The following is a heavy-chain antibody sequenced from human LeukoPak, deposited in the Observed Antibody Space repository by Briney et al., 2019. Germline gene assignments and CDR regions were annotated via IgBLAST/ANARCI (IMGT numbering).Heavy chain of an antibody. CDR1: GYTLTELS. CDR3: SKIRGSHYGMDV. D-gene: IGHD3-10*01. CDR2: FDPEDGET. V-gene: IGHV1-24*01. Sequence: ASVKVSCKVSGYTLTELSMHWVRQAPGKGLEWMGGFDPEDGETIYAQKFQGRVTMTEDTSTDTAYMELSSLRSEDTAVYYCSKIRGSHYGMDVWGQGTTVTVSS. J-gene: IGHJ6*02.